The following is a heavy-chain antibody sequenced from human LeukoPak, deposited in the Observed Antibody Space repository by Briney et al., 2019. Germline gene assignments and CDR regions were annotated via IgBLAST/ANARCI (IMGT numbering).Heavy chain of an antibody. V-gene: IGHV3-66*04. Sequence: QPGGSLRLSCAASGFTVSSNYMSWVRQAPGKGLEWVSVIYSGGSTYYADSVKGRFTISRDNSKNTLYLQMNSLRAEDTAVYYCARQFSSGWYYFDYWGQGTLVTVSS. CDR2: IYSGGST. D-gene: IGHD6-19*01. J-gene: IGHJ4*02. CDR3: ARQFSSGWYYFDY. CDR1: GFTVSSNY.